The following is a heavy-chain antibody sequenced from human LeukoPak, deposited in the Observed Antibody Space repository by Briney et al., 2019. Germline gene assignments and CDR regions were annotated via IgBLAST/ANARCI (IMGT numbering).Heavy chain of an antibody. CDR3: ARESTALTEFVVVPAARTLDY. Sequence: GGSLRLSCAASGFTFSTYWMTWVRQAPGKGLEWVSCISSSGSTIYYADSVKSRFTISRDNAKNSLYLQMNSLRAEDTAVYYCARESTALTEFVVVPAARTLDYWGQGTLVTVSS. CDR2: ISSSGSTI. CDR1: GFTFSTYW. J-gene: IGHJ4*02. V-gene: IGHV3-48*04. D-gene: IGHD2-2*01.